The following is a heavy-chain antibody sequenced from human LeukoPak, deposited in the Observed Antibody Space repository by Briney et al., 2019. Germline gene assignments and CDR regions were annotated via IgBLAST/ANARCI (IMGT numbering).Heavy chain of an antibody. CDR3: ARRGYSYVHIDY. D-gene: IGHD5-18*01. V-gene: IGHV4-34*01. CDR1: GGSFSGYS. J-gene: IGHJ4*02. CDR2: INHSGIT. Sequence: SETLSLSCAVYGGSFSGYSWSWIRQPPGKGLGWIWEINHSGITNYNPAPKRRVTISVETTKNQFSLKLSSVTAADTAVYYCARRGYSYVHIDYWGKGTLVTVSS.